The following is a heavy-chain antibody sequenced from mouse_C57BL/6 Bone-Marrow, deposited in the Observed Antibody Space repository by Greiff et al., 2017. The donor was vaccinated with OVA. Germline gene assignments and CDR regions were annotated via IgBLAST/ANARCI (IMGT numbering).Heavy chain of an antibody. D-gene: IGHD1-1*01. CDR1: GYTFTSYW. J-gene: IGHJ3*01. V-gene: IGHV1-5*01. CDR3: TRPKVPHYYGSSFFAY. Sequence: VQLQQSGTVLARPGASVKMSCKTSGYTFTSYWMHWIKQRPGQGLEWIGAIYPGNSDTSYNQKFKGKAKLTAVTSASTAYMELSSLTNEDSAVYYCTRPKVPHYYGSSFFAYWGQGTLVTVSA. CDR2: IYPGNSDT.